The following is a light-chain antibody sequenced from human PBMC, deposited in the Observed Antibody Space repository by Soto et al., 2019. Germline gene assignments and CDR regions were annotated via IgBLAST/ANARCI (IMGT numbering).Light chain of an antibody. CDR2: AAS. J-gene: IGKJ5*01. Sequence: DIQMTQSPSSLSASVGDRVTITCRASQSISSYLNWYQQKPGKAPKLLIYAASSLQSGVPSRFSGSGSGTDFTLTISRLQPEDFATYFCQQSYSIPITFGQGTRLEI. CDR1: QSISSY. V-gene: IGKV1-39*01. CDR3: QQSYSIPIT.